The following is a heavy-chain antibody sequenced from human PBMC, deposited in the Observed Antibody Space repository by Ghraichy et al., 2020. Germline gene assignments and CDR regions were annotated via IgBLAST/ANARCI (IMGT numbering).Heavy chain of an antibody. CDR3: ARVGYCSGGRCYYSSDYYYYGMDV. CDR1: GYTFTGYY. Sequence: ASVKVSCKASGYTFTGYYMHWVRQVPGQGLEWMGWINPNSGGTDYAQKFQGRVTMTRDTSISTVYMELSRLRSDDTAVYYCARVGYCSGGRCYYSSDYYYYGMDVWGQGTTVTVSS. CDR2: INPNSGGT. D-gene: IGHD2-15*01. J-gene: IGHJ6*02. V-gene: IGHV1-2*02.